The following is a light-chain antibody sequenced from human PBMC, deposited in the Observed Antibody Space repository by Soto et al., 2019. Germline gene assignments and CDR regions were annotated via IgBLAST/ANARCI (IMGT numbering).Light chain of an antibody. CDR3: ASYTGSSTLV. V-gene: IGLV2-14*01. CDR1: NNDVGGYNY. CDR2: EVR. J-gene: IGLJ2*01. Sequence: QSALAQPASVSGSPGQSITISCTGSNNDVGGYNYVCWCQQIPGKAPKLVIYEVRKRPSGISNRFSGSKSGNTASLTISGLQAEDEADYYCASYTGSSTLVFGAGTKLTVL.